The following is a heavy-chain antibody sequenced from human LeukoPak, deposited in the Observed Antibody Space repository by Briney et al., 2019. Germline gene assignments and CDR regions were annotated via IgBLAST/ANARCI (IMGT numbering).Heavy chain of an antibody. Sequence: SVKVSCKASGGTFSSYAISWVRQAPGQGLEWMRGIIPIFGTANYSQKFQGRVKSTTNDSTSKAYMELSSQRSEDTAVYYCARAHVGADQTSFDYWGQGTLVTVSS. J-gene: IGHJ4*02. V-gene: IGHV1-69*05. D-gene: IGHD1-26*01. CDR2: IIPIFGTA. CDR1: GGTFSSYA. CDR3: ARAHVGADQTSFDY.